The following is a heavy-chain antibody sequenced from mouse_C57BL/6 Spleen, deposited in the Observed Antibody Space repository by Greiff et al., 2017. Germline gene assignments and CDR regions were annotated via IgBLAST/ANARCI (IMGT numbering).Heavy chain of an antibody. CDR2: IRNKANNHAT. V-gene: IGHV6-6*01. Sequence: EVMLVESGGGLVQPGGSMKLSCAASGFTFSDAWMDWVRQSPEKGLEWVAEIRNKANNHATYYAESVKGRFTISRDDSKSSVYLQMNSLRAEDTGIYYCTRPRYWSYYGSSYWYFDVWGTGTTVTVSS. J-gene: IGHJ1*03. CDR1: GFTFSDAW. CDR3: TRPRYWSYYGSSYWYFDV. D-gene: IGHD1-1*01.